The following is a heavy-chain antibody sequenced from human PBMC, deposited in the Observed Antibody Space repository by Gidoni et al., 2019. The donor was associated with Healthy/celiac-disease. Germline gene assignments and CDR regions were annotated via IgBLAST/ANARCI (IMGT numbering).Heavy chain of an antibody. Sequence: QLQLQESGPGLVKPSETLSLTCTVSGCSISSSSYYWGWIRQPPGMGLEWMGSIYYSGITYYNPSLKSRVTISVDTSKNQLSLKLSSVTAADTAVYYCAIHHSSYLDYWGQGTLVTVSS. CDR1: GCSISSSSYY. J-gene: IGHJ4*02. CDR2: IYYSGIT. V-gene: IGHV4-39*01. D-gene: IGHD6-6*01. CDR3: AIHHSSYLDY.